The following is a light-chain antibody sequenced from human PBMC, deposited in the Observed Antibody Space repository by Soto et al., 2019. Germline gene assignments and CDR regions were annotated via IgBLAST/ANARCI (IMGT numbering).Light chain of an antibody. CDR1: QSVSNS. V-gene: IGKV3-11*01. CDR2: DVS. Sequence: EIVLTQSPATLSLSPGERATLSCWASQSVSNSLAWYQQRPGQSPRLLIYDVSTRATGIPARFGGSGSGTDFTLTISSLETEDFAVYYCQQRTNWPHTFGGGTKVDIK. J-gene: IGKJ4*01. CDR3: QQRTNWPHT.